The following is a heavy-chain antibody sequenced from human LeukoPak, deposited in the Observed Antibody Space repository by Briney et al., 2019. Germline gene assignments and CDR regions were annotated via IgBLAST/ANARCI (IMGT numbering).Heavy chain of an antibody. CDR3: VRDRSGVLSHAIPFEF. D-gene: IGHD3-3*01. V-gene: IGHV3-20*04. CDR2: INWSGGST. CDR1: GFTIDDYD. Sequence: GGSLRLSCAASGFTIDDYDMSWVRQAPGKGLEWISHINWSGGSTRYVDSVEGRFTISRDNAKNSLYLQMNSLRLEDTAVYYCVRDRSGVLSHAIPFEFWGQGSLVTVSS. J-gene: IGHJ4*02.